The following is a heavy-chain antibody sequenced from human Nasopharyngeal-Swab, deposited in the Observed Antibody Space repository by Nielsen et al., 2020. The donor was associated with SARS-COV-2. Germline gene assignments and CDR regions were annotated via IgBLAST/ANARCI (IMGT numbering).Heavy chain of an antibody. V-gene: IGHV3-33*01. J-gene: IGHJ4*02. Sequence: GESLKIPCAASGFTFSSYGMHWVRQAPGKGLEWVAVIWYDGSNKYYADSVKGRFTISRDNSKNTLYLQMNSLRAEDTAVYYCARESGDYGGIDYWGQGTLVTVSS. CDR1: GFTFSSYG. CDR3: ARESGDYGGIDY. CDR2: IWYDGSNK. D-gene: IGHD4-23*01.